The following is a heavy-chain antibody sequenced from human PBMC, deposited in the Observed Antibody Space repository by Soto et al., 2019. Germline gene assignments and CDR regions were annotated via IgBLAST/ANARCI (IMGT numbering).Heavy chain of an antibody. CDR3: ARETLTNWFDP. V-gene: IGHV4-59*01. CDR1: GGSISSYY. J-gene: IGHJ5*02. D-gene: IGHD3-16*01. CDR2: IYYSGST. Sequence: PSETLSLTCTVSGGSISSYYWSWIRQPPGKGLEWIGYIYYSGSTNYNPSLKSRVTISVDTSKNQFSLKLSSVTAADTAVYYCARETLTNWFDPWGQGTLVTVSS.